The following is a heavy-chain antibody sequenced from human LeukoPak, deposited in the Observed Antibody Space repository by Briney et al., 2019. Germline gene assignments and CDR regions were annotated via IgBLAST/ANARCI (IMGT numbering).Heavy chain of an antibody. V-gene: IGHV4-59*08. CDR2: IYYSGST. CDR1: GGSISSYY. CDR3: ARAIPLHYYGSGSYNWFDP. Sequence: KPSETLSLTCTVSGGSISSYYWSWIRQPPGKGLEWIGYIYYSGSTNYNPSLKSRVTISVDTSKNQFSLKLSSVTAADTAVYYCARAIPLHYYGSGSYNWFDPRGQGTLVTVSS. J-gene: IGHJ5*02. D-gene: IGHD3-10*01.